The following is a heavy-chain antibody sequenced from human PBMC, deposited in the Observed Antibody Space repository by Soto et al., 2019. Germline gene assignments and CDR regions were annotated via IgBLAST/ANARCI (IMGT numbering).Heavy chain of an antibody. CDR3: AKDVTLYYYDSSGYYSG. D-gene: IGHD3-22*01. J-gene: IGHJ4*02. V-gene: IGHV3-23*01. Sequence: GGSLRLSCAASGFTFSSYAMSWVRQAPGKGLEWVSAISGSGGSTYYADSVKGRFTISRDNSKNTLYLQMNSLRAEDTAVYYCAKDVTLYYYDSSGYYSGWGQGTLVTVSS. CDR2: ISGSGGST. CDR1: GFTFSSYA.